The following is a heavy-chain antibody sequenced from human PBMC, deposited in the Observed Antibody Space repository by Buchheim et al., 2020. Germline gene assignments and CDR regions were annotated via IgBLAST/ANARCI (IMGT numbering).Heavy chain of an antibody. J-gene: IGHJ6*02. CDR1: GFTFSSYA. Sequence: EVQLVESGGGLVQPGGSLRLSCAASGFTFSSYAMSWVRQAPGKGLEWVSAISGSGGSTYYADSVKGRFTISRDNSKNTLYPQMNSLRAEDTAVYYCASTSMERSKVPAAINYYYYGMDVWGQGTT. CDR2: ISGSGGST. D-gene: IGHD2-2*02. CDR3: ASTSMERSKVPAAINYYYYGMDV. V-gene: IGHV3-23*04.